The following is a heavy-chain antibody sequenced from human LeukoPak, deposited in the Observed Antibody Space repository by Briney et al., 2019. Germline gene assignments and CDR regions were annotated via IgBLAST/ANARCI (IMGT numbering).Heavy chain of an antibody. CDR2: IYSGGST. J-gene: IGHJ4*02. D-gene: IGHD3-10*01. Sequence: PGGSLRLSCAASGFTVSSNYMSWVRQAPGKGLEWVSVIYSGGSTYYADSVKGRFTISRDNSKNTLYLQMNSLRAEDTAVYYCARARITMVRGPLDYWGQGTLVTVSS. V-gene: IGHV3-66*01. CDR1: GFTVSSNY. CDR3: ARARITMVRGPLDY.